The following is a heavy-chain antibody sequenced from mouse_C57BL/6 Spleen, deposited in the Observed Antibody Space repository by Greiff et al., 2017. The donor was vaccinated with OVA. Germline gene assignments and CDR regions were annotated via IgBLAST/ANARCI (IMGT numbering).Heavy chain of an antibody. CDR2: IYPGSGST. CDR1: GYTFTSYW. D-gene: IGHD1-1*01. CDR3: ASPFITAVDAMDY. V-gene: IGHV1-55*01. J-gene: IGHJ4*01. Sequence: QVQLQQPGAELVKPGASVKMSCKASGYTFTSYWITWVKQRPGQGLEWIGDIYPGSGSTNYNEKFKSKATLTVDTSSSTAYMQLSSLTSEDSAVYDYASPFITAVDAMDYWGQGTSVTVSS.